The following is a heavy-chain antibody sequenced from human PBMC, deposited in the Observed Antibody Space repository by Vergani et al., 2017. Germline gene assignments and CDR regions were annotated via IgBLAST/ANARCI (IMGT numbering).Heavy chain of an antibody. V-gene: IGHV3-23*01. J-gene: IGHJ1*01. D-gene: IGHD2-21*01. CDR2: IGGSGGST. Sequence: EVQLLESGGGLVQPGGSLRLSCAASGFTFSSYAMSWVRQAPGKGLEWVSDIGGSGGSTYYADSVKGRFTLSRDNSKNTLYLQMNRLRAEDTAVYYCAGDRPPLLWGQGTLVTVSS. CDR1: GFTFSSYA. CDR3: AGDRPPLL.